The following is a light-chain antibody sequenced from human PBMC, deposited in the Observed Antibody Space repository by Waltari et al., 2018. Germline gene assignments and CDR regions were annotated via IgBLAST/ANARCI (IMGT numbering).Light chain of an antibody. V-gene: IGKV1-39*01. Sequence: DIQMTQSPSSLSASVGDRVTISCRARQSISTYLNWYQQKPWKAPKVLIFSASSLETGVPSRFSASGSGTDCTLTINSLQAEDFAVYYCQQSYTTPRTFGQGTRLEIK. CDR2: SAS. CDR1: QSISTY. J-gene: IGKJ5*01. CDR3: QQSYTTPRT.